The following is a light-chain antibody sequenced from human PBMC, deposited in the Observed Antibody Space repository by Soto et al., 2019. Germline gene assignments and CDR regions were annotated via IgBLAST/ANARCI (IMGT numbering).Light chain of an antibody. CDR3: QKYTSAPRT. J-gene: IGKJ1*01. CDR1: QSISNY. V-gene: IGKV1-27*01. CDR2: AAS. Sequence: DIQMTQSPSSLSASVGDRVTITCWASQSISNYLAWYQQKPGKVPKLLIYAASTLQSGVPSRFSGSGSGTDFTLIISIVQPEDVANYYCQKYTSAPRTFGQGTKVEIK.